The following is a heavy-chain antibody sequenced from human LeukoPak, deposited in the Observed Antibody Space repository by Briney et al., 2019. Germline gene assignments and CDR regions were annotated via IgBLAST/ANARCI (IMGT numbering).Heavy chain of an antibody. J-gene: IGHJ6*03. CDR2: IIPIFGTA. V-gene: IGHV1-69*05. Sequence: PRASVKVSCKASGGTFSSYAISWVRQAPGQGLEWMGRIIPIFGTANYAQKFQGRVTITTDESTSPAYMELSSLRSEDTAVYYCARVRGDSSGYYYYYMDVWGKGTTVTVSS. CDR1: GGTFSSYA. CDR3: ARVRGDSSGYYYYYMDV. D-gene: IGHD3-22*01.